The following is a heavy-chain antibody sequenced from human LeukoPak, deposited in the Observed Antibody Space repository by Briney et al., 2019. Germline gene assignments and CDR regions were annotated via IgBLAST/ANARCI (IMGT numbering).Heavy chain of an antibody. D-gene: IGHD2-2*01. CDR2: ISAYNGNT. CDR1: GYTFTSYG. J-gene: IGHJ4*02. CDR3: ARNPSRYCSSTSCHFDY. Sequence: ASVKVSCKASGYTFTSYGISWVRQAPGQGLEWMGWISAYNGNTNCAQKLQGRVTMTTDTSTSTAYMELRSLRSDDTAVYYCARNPSRYCSSTSCHFDYWGQGTLVTVSS. V-gene: IGHV1-18*01.